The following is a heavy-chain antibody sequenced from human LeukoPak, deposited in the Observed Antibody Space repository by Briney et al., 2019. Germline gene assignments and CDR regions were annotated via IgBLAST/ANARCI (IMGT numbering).Heavy chain of an antibody. D-gene: IGHD2-8*02. J-gene: IGHJ4*02. CDR2: IKSDGSST. CDR3: ARVGAVTGAFDY. Sequence: GGSLRLSCAASEFTFSSYWMSWVRQAPGKGLVWVSRIKSDGSSTNYADSVKGRFTISGDNAKNTLYLQMNSLRAEDTAVYYCARVGAVTGAFDYWGQGTLVTVSS. CDR1: EFTFSSYW. V-gene: IGHV3-74*01.